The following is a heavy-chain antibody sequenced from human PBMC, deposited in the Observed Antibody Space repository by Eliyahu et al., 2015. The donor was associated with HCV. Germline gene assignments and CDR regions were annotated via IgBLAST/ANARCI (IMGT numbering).Heavy chain of an antibody. CDR3: ARDSRSSTSRYGMDV. Sequence: EVQLVESGGGLVQPGGSLRLSCAASGFTVSSNYMSWVRQAPGKGLEWVPGFLWRWWPFHRGPVKGRFTISRDNSKNTLYLQMNSLRAEDTAVYYCARDSRSSTSRYGMDVWGQGTTVTVSS. CDR2: LWRWWP. V-gene: IGHV3-66*02. D-gene: IGHD2-2*01. J-gene: IGHJ6*02. CDR1: GFTVSSNY.